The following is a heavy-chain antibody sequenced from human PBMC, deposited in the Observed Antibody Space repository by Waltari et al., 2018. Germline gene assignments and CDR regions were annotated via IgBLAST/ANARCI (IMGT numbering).Heavy chain of an antibody. D-gene: IGHD3-3*01. V-gene: IGHV4-34*01. Sequence: QVQLQPWGAGLLKPSETLSLTCAVYGGSFSGYYWSWIRQPPGKGLEWIGEINHSGSTNYNPSLKSRVTISVDTSKNQFSLKLSSVTAADTAVYYCARLGERITIFGVVITDAFDIWGQGTMVTVSS. CDR3: ARLGERITIFGVVITDAFDI. J-gene: IGHJ3*02. CDR2: INHSGST. CDR1: GGSFSGYY.